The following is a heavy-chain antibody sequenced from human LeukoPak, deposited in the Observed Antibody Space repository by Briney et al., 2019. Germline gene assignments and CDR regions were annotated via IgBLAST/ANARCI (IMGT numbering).Heavy chain of an antibody. CDR1: GGSFSGYY. Sequence: SETLSLTCAVYGGSFSGYYWSWIRQPPGKGLEWIGEINHSGSTNYNPSLKSRVTISVDTSKNQFSLKLSSVTAADTAVYYCARATGQYSWNLRGRYFDYWGQGTLVTVSS. CDR2: INHSGST. V-gene: IGHV4-34*01. CDR3: ARATGQYSWNLRGRYFDY. J-gene: IGHJ4*02. D-gene: IGHD1-20*01.